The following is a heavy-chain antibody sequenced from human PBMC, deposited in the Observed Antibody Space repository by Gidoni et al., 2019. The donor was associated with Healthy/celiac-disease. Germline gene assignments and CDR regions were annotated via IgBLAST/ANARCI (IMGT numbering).Heavy chain of an antibody. J-gene: IGHJ4*02. Sequence: LEWMGGFDPEDGETIYAQKFQGRVTMTEDTSTDTAYMELSSLRSEDTAVYYCATDLRIAAAGTAYWGQGTLVTVSS. D-gene: IGHD6-13*01. V-gene: IGHV1-24*01. CDR3: ATDLRIAAAGTAY. CDR2: FDPEDGET.